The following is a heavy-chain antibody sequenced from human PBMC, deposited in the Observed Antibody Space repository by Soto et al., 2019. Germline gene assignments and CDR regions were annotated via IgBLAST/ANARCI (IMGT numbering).Heavy chain of an antibody. CDR2: ISGSGGST. CDR1: GFTFSSYS. Sequence: VGSLILSCASSGFTFSSYSMSWVRQAPGKGLEWVSAISGSGGSTYYADSVKGRFTISRDNSKNTLYLQMNSLRAEDTAVYYCAKDKSPYSSSWYGDYWGQGTLVNVSS. CDR3: AKDKSPYSSSWYGDY. V-gene: IGHV3-23*01. J-gene: IGHJ4*02. D-gene: IGHD6-13*01.